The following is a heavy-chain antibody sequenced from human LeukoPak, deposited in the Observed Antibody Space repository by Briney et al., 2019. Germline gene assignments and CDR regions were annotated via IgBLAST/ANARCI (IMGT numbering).Heavy chain of an antibody. D-gene: IGHD1-26*01. CDR1: GFTFSSYA. Sequence: GGSLRLSCAASGFTFSSYAMHWVRQAPGKGLEWVAVISYDGSNKYYADSVKGRFTISRDNSKNTLYLQMNSLRAEDTAVYYCARVGGSYFWFDPWGQGTLVTISS. CDR2: ISYDGSNK. J-gene: IGHJ5*02. V-gene: IGHV3-30*01. CDR3: ARVGGSYFWFDP.